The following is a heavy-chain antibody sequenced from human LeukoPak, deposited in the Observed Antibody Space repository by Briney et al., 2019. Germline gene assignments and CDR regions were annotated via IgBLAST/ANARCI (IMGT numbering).Heavy chain of an antibody. Sequence: ASVKVSCKASGYTFTSYYMHWVRQAPGQGLEWMGIINPSGGSTSYAQKFQGRVTMTRDTSTSTVYMELSSLRSEDTAVYYCARYSSGWPKGFDAFDIWGQGTMVTVSS. D-gene: IGHD6-19*01. CDR2: INPSGGST. CDR1: GYTFTSYY. CDR3: ARYSSGWPKGFDAFDI. V-gene: IGHV1-46*01. J-gene: IGHJ3*02.